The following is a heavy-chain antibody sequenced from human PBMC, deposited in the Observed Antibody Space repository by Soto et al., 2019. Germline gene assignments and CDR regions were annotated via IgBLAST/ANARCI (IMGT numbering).Heavy chain of an antibody. V-gene: IGHV3-64*01. Sequence: EAQLVESGGGLVQPGGSLRLSCAASGFTFSNYEMHWVRQAPGKGLEYVSGISNNGAHTDYAKSVKGRFTISRDNSENSVYLQMGSRRAEDMAVYYCARRGYGSRWPNVYMDVWGKGTTVTVSS. CDR3: ARRGYGSRWPNVYMDV. J-gene: IGHJ6*03. D-gene: IGHD6-13*01. CDR1: GFTFSNYE. CDR2: ISNNGAHT.